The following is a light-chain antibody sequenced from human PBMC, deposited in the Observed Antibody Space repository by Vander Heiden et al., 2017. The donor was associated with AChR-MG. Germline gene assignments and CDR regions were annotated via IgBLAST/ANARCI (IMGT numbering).Light chain of an antibody. J-gene: IGKJ1*01. CDR3: QQYYSTPWT. V-gene: IGKV4-1*01. Sequence: IVMTQSPDSLAVSLAERATIHCQSSQSVLYSSNNKNYLAWYQQKPGQPPKLLIYWASTRESGVPDRFSGSGSGTDFTLTISSLQAEDVAVYYCQQYYSTPWTFGQGTKVEIK. CDR1: QSVLYSSNNKNY. CDR2: WAS.